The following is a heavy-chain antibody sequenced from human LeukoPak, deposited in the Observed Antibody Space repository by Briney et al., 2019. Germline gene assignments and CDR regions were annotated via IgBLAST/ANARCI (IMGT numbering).Heavy chain of an antibody. D-gene: IGHD2-15*01. Sequence: GASVKVSCKASGGTFSSYAISWVRQAPGQGLEWMGWINTNTGNPTYAQGFTGRFVFSLDTSVSTAYLQISSLKAEDTAVYYCARVKEYCSGGSCYWTDYWGQGTLVTVSS. CDR1: GGTFSSYA. CDR3: ARVKEYCSGGSCYWTDY. V-gene: IGHV7-4-1*02. J-gene: IGHJ4*02. CDR2: INTNTGNP.